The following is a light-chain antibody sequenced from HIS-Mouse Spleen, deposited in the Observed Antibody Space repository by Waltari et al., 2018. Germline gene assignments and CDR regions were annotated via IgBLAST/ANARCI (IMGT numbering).Light chain of an antibody. CDR1: SSDAGGYNY. Sequence: QSALTQPRSVSGSPGPSVPISCTGTSSDAGGYNYVSWYQQHPGKAPKLMIYDVSKRPSGVPDRFSGSKSGNTASLTISGLQAEDEADYYCCSYAGSYTYVVFGGGTKLTVL. CDR2: DVS. V-gene: IGLV2-11*01. J-gene: IGLJ2*01. CDR3: CSYAGSYTYVV.